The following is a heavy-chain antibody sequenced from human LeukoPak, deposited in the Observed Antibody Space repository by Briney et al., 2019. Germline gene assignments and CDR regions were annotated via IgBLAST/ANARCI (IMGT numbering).Heavy chain of an antibody. CDR1: GFTFSNYW. D-gene: IGHD3-22*01. J-gene: IGHJ1*01. V-gene: IGHV3-74*01. CDR3: ARAPSEIGGYYPEYFRH. CDR2: IKSDGRT. Sequence: GGSLRLSCAAAGFTFSNYWMHWVRQAPGKGLVWVSRIKSDGRTDYADSVKGRFTISRDNAKNTVSLQMNSLRAEDTGVYYCARAPSEIGGYYPEYFRHWGQGTLVTVSS.